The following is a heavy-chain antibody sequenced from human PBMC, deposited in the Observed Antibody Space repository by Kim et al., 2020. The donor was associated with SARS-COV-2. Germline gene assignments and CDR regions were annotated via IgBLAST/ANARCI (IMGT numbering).Heavy chain of an antibody. J-gene: IGHJ4*02. V-gene: IGHV7-4-1*02. CDR1: GYTFTSYA. CDR2: INTNTGNP. Sequence: ASVKVSCKASGYTFTSYAMNWVRQAPGQGLEWMGWINTNTGNPTYAQGFTGRFVFSLDTSVSTAYLKISSLKAEDTAVYYCASEIAAAGTSFDYWGQGTLVTVSS. D-gene: IGHD6-13*01. CDR3: ASEIAAAGTSFDY.